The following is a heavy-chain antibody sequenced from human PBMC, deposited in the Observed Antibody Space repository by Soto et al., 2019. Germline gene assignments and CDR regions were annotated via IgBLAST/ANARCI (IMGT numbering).Heavy chain of an antibody. CDR3: ARYDAESGSNKLDP. CDR1: GGSVSSRSHF. V-gene: IGHV4-61*01. CDR2: IYYTGNT. D-gene: IGHD5-12*01. J-gene: IGHJ5*02. Sequence: QVQLQESGPGVVKPSDTLSVTCTFSGGSVSSRSHFWSWIRQPPGGGLQWIGYIYYTGNTNYSPSLKSRAPLSVDTSRNQFSLRLTSVTAADTSIYYCARYDAESGSNKLDPWGQGTLVTVSS.